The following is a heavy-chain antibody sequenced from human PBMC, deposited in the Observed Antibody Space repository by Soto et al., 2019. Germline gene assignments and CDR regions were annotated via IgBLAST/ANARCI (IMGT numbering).Heavy chain of an antibody. CDR3: ARAAVREVIGCFDP. D-gene: IGHD3-10*02. V-gene: IGHV1-3*01. CDR1: GFTFTRYA. CDR2: INAGNGNT. Sequence: QVQLVQSGAEAKKPGASVKVSCKASGFTFTRYALHWVRQAPGKRLEWIGWINAGNGNTKYSQKFQGRVTITRDTSASIADMELSSLRSEDTAVYNCARAAVREVIGCFDPWGQGTLVTVSS. J-gene: IGHJ5*02.